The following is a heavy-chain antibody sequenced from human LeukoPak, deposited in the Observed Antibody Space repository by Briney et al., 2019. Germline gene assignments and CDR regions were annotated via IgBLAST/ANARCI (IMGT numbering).Heavy chain of an antibody. CDR1: GFTFDDYT. CDR3: AKTIVVVITDINDAFDI. V-gene: IGHV3-23*01. D-gene: IGHD3-22*01. J-gene: IGHJ3*02. Sequence: VGSLRLSCAASGFTFDDYTMHWVRQAPGKGLEWVSAISGSGGSTYYADSVKGRFTISRDNSKNTLYLQMNSLRAEDTAVYYCAKTIVVVITDINDAFDIWGQGTMVTVSS. CDR2: ISGSGGST.